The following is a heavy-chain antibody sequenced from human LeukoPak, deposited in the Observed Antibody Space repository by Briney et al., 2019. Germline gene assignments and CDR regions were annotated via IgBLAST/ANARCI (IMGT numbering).Heavy chain of an antibody. CDR2: INPNSGVT. J-gene: IGHJ6*02. CDR3: ARDRSGILGYYYNGMDV. CDR1: GYTFTGYH. D-gene: IGHD3-10*01. V-gene: IGHV1-2*06. Sequence: ASVKVSCKASGYTFTGYHVHWVRQAPGQGLEWVGRINPNSGVTNYAQKFQGRVTMTRHTSITTARMELSRLRSDDTAVYYCARDRSGILGYYYNGMDVWGQGTTVTVSS.